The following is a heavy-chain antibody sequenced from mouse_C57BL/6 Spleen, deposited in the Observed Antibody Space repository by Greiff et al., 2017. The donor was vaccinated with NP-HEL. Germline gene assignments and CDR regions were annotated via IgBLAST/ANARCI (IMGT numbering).Heavy chain of an antibody. CDR3: ARGDYYGNYAMDY. CDR1: GYTFTSYW. Sequence: QSCKASGYTFTSYWMHWVKQRPGRGLEWIGRIDPNSGGTKYNEKFKSKATLTVDKPSSTAYMQLSSLTSEDSAVYYCARGDYYGNYAMDYWGQGTSVTVSS. CDR2: IDPNSGGT. D-gene: IGHD1-1*01. J-gene: IGHJ4*01. V-gene: IGHV1-72*01.